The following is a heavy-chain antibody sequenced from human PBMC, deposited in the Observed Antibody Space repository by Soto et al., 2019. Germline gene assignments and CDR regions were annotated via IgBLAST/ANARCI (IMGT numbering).Heavy chain of an antibody. Sequence: PGGSLRLSCAASGFTFSSYAMSWVRQAPGKGLEWVSAISGSGGSTYYADSVKGRFTISRDNSKNTLYLQMNSLRAEDTAVYYCGRIAAAGTWFDYWGQGTLVTVSS. V-gene: IGHV3-23*01. J-gene: IGHJ4*02. CDR1: GFTFSSYA. CDR3: GRIAAAGTWFDY. D-gene: IGHD6-13*01. CDR2: ISGSGGST.